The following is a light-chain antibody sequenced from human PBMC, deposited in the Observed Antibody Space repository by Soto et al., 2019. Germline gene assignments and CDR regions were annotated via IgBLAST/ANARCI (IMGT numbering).Light chain of an antibody. CDR1: SSNIASNT. J-gene: IGLJ1*01. Sequence: VLSQPPSASGTPGQRVTVSCSGSSSNIASNTVNWYQQLPGTAPKLLIYGNDQRPSGVPDRFSASKSGTSASLAISGLQSEDEADYFCASWDDSLNGHVFGTGTKVTVL. CDR2: GND. V-gene: IGLV1-44*01. CDR3: ASWDDSLNGHV.